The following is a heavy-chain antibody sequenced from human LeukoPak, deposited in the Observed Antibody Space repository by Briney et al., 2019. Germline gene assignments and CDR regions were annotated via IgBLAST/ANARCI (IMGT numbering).Heavy chain of an antibody. CDR3: ARRIAAAGVGIVY. D-gene: IGHD6-13*01. V-gene: IGHV1-8*01. CDR1: GHTFTSYD. J-gene: IGHJ4*02. CDR2: MNPDSGNT. Sequence: ASVKVSCKASGHTFTSYDINWVRQATGQGLEWMGWMNPDSGNTGYAQKFQGRDTMTRNPSISTAYMEPSSPTSEDTAVYYCARRIAAAGVGIVYWGQGTLVTVSS.